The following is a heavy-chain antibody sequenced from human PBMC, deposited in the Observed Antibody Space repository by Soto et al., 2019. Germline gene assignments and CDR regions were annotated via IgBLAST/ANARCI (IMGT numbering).Heavy chain of an antibody. CDR3: ARHGYCSGGSCYPPREFDY. CDR1: GGSISSYY. V-gene: IGHV4-59*08. Sequence: PSETLSLTCTVSGGSISSYYWSWIRQPPGKGLEWIGYIYYSGSTNYNPSLKSRVTISVDTSKNQFSLKLSSVTAADTAVYYCARHGYCSGGSCYPPREFDYWGQGTLVTVSS. J-gene: IGHJ4*02. CDR2: IYYSGST. D-gene: IGHD2-15*01.